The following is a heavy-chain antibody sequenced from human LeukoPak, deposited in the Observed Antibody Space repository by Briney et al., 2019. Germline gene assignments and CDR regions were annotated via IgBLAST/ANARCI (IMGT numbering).Heavy chain of an antibody. CDR2: IKQDGSEK. J-gene: IGHJ4*02. CDR3: AGGRGWLIDY. CDR1: GFTFSSYW. Sequence: GGSLRLSCAASGFTFSSYWMSWVRQAPGKGLEWVANIKQDGSEKYFVDSVMGRFTVSRDNAKNSLYLQMNSLRDEDTAVYYCAGGRGWLIDYWGQGTLVTVSP. D-gene: IGHD6-19*01. V-gene: IGHV3-7*04.